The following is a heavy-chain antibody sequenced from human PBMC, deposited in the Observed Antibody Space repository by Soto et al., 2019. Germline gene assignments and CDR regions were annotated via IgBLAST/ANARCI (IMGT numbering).Heavy chain of an antibody. J-gene: IGHJ4*02. CDR3: TRIAASGTKFDL. CDR2: ISSGGGTK. V-gene: IGHV3-48*03. CDR1: GFPFSTYE. Sequence: EVQLVESGGGLVQPGGSLRLSCVSSGFPFSTYEMNWVRQAPGKGLEWVSYISSGGGTKYYADSVKGRFTISRDNVKNSLHLQMNSLRAEDTAVYYCTRIAASGTKFDLWGQGALVTVSS. D-gene: IGHD6-13*01.